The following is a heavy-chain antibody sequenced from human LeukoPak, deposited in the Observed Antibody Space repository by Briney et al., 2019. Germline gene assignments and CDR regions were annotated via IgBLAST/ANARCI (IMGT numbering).Heavy chain of an antibody. CDR3: ARDSSSSWSTIDY. D-gene: IGHD6-13*01. Sequence: SETLSLTCTDPGGSISSYYWSWIRQTPGKGLEWIGYLYYSGSTNYSPSLKSRVTISVDTSKNQFSLKLSSVAAADTAVYYCARDSSSSWSTIDYWGQGTLVTVSS. J-gene: IGHJ4*02. CDR1: GGSISSYY. CDR2: LYYSGST. V-gene: IGHV4-59*01.